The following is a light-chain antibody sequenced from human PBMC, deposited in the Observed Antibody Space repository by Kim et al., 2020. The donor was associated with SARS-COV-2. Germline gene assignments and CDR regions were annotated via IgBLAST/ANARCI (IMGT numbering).Light chain of an antibody. CDR2: DAS. CDR3: QQYKSYPLT. CDR1: QSISSW. Sequence: DIQMTQSPSTLSASVGDRVTITCRASQSISSWLAWYQQKPGKAPKLLIYDASSLESGVPSRFSGSGSGTEFTLTISSLQPDDFATYYCQQYKSYPLTFGRGTKVDIK. V-gene: IGKV1-5*01. J-gene: IGKJ3*01.